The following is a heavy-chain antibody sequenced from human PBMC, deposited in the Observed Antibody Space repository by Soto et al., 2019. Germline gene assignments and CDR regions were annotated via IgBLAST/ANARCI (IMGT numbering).Heavy chain of an antibody. CDR1: GYISDDYG. J-gene: IGHJ4*02. CDR3: ARGEDGSDWYRED. Sequence: QDQLVQSGAEVKRPGASVKLSCKASGYISDDYGITWVRQAPGQGLEWMGWVSGYNGDTSYAQRLQDRVTMTTDISTSTAYMELRSLTSDDTAVYYCARGEDGSDWYREDWGQGTLVTVSS. D-gene: IGHD6-19*01. CDR2: VSGYNGDT. V-gene: IGHV1-18*01.